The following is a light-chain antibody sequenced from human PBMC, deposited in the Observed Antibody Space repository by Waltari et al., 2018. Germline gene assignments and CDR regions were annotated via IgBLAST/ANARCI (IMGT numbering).Light chain of an antibody. V-gene: IGLV3-21*02. Sequence: SYILTQVPSVSVAPGQTARISCGGTNIGTKSVHWYQRKPGQAPVLVVYDYRDRPSGIPERFPGSNSGNTATLIISRAEAGDEADYYCQVWDNGSDPLPVFGGGTTLTVL. CDR3: QVWDNGSDPLPV. J-gene: IGLJ2*01. CDR1: NIGTKS. CDR2: DYR.